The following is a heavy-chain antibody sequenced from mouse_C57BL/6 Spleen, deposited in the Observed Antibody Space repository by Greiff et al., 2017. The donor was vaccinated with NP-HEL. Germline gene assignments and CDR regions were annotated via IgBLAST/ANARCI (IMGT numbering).Heavy chain of an antibody. V-gene: IGHV5-9*01. J-gene: IGHJ1*03. Sequence: EVMLVESGGGLVKPGGSLKLSCAASGFTFSSYTMSWVRQTPEKRLEWVATISGGGGNTYYPDSVKGRFTISRDNAKNTLYLQMSSLRSEDTALYYCARAYYGSNNWYFDVWGTGTTVTVSS. CDR2: ISGGGGNT. D-gene: IGHD1-1*01. CDR3: ARAYYGSNNWYFDV. CDR1: GFTFSSYT.